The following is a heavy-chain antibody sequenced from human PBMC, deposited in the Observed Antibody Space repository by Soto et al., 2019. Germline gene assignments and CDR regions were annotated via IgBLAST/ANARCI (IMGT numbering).Heavy chain of an antibody. CDR2: IYWDDDK. J-gene: IGHJ5*02. CDR1: GFSLSTSGVG. V-gene: IGHV2-5*02. CDR3: AHRPYSSSHARRGQGWFDP. Sequence: QITLKESGPTLVKPTQTLTLTCTFSGFSLSTSGVGVGWIRQPPGKALEWLALIYWDDDKLHSPSLKSRLTTPKDTSNTQVVLTKTNMAPVDTATSYCAHRPYSSSHARRGQGWFDPWGQGTLVTVSS. D-gene: IGHD6-13*01.